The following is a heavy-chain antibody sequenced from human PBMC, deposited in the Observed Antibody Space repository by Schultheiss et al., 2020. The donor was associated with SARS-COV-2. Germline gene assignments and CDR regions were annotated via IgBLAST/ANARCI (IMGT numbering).Heavy chain of an antibody. CDR1: GYSISSGYY. CDR3: ASSLAAAADGGFDY. CDR2: IYYSGST. Sequence: SETLSLTCTVSGYSISSGYYWGWIRQPPGKGLEWIGYIYYSGSTNYNPSLKSRVTISVDTSKNQFSLKLSSVTAADTAVYYCASSLAAAADGGFDYWGQGTLVTVSS. J-gene: IGHJ4*02. V-gene: IGHV4-61*01. D-gene: IGHD6-13*01.